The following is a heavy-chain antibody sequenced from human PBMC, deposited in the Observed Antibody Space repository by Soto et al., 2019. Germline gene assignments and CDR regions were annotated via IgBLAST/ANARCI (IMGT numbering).Heavy chain of an antibody. CDR1: GYTFTSYY. J-gene: IGHJ5*02. CDR3: AREKYGIAAAGTGNWFDP. CDR2: INPSGGST. V-gene: IGHV1-46*03. D-gene: IGHD6-13*01. Sequence: QVQLVQSGAEVKKPGASVKVSCKASGYTFTSYYMHWVRQAPGQGLEWMGIINPSGGSTSYAQKYQGRVTMTRDTSTSTVYMELSSLRSEDTAVYYCAREKYGIAAAGTGNWFDPWGQGTLVTVSS.